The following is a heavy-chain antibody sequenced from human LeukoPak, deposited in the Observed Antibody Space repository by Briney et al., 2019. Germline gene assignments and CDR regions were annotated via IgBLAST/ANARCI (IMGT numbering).Heavy chain of an antibody. V-gene: IGHV3-30-3*02. CDR1: GFTSCVDA. CDR2: MSYDGSNK. CDR3: AKGRIAGTNLEYHDAFDI. D-gene: IGHD1-26*01. J-gene: IGHJ3*02. Sequence: GGSLRLSCAASGFTSCVDAIRAGHQAPGKGLEWVAVMSYDGSNKYYADSVKGRFTISRDNSKNTLYLPMNRLRAEDTAVYHCAKGRIAGTNLEYHDAFDIWGQGTMVTVSS.